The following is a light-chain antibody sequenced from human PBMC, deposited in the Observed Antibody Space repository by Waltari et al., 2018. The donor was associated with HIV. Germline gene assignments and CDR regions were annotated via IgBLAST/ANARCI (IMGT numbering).Light chain of an antibody. CDR3: CSYAGSRTYVV. CDR1: SSDVGSYNL. V-gene: IGLV2-23*01. J-gene: IGLJ2*01. CDR2: EGS. Sequence: QSALTQPASVSGSPGQSITISCTGTSSDVGSYNLVSWYQQHPGKAPKLMIYEGSKRPSGVSNRFSGSKSGNTVSLTISGLQAEDEADYYCCSYAGSRTYVVFGGGTKLTVL.